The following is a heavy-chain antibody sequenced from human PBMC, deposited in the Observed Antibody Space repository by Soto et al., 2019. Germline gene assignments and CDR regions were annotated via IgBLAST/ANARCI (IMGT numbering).Heavy chain of an antibody. CDR3: ASSSAVAGDDAFDI. CDR2: INPICGST. V-gene: IGHV1-2*04. Sequence: ASVKVSCKASGGTFSSYAISWVRQAPGQGLEWMGWINPICGSTNYAQKFQGWVTMTRDKSISTAYMELSRLRSDDTAVYYCASSSAVAGDDAFDIWGQGKMVTVSS. D-gene: IGHD6-19*01. J-gene: IGHJ3*02. CDR1: GGTFSSYA.